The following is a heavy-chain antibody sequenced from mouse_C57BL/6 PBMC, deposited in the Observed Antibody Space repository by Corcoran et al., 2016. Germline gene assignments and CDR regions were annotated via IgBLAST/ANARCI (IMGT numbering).Heavy chain of an antibody. CDR1: GYTFTDYY. D-gene: IGHD2-1*01. V-gene: IGHV1-26*01. J-gene: IGHJ4*01. CDR2: INPNNGGT. CDR3: ARGGNYLFMDY. Sequence: EVQLQQSGPELVKPGASVKISCKASGYTFTDYYMNWVKQSHGKSLEWIGDINPNNGGTSYNQKFKGKATLTVDKSSSTAYMELRSLTSEDSAVYYCARGGNYLFMDYWGQGTSVTVSS.